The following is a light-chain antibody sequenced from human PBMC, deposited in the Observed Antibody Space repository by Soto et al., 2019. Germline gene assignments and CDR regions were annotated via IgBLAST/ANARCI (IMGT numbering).Light chain of an antibody. CDR3: QKYTSAPLGA. CDR1: QGISNH. J-gene: IGKJ1*01. CDR2: AGS. V-gene: IGKV1-27*01. Sequence: DIEITQSPSSMSSSVGDRFTITWLASQGISNHLAWYQQKPGKAPKLIIYAGSNLQSGVPYRFSGSGSGTDFTLTIRRLQPEDFATYYCQKYTSAPLGALGKGTQLDIK.